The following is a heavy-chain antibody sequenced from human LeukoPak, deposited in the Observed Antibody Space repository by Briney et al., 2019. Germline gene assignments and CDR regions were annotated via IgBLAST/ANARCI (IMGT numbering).Heavy chain of an antibody. V-gene: IGHV4-59*01. J-gene: IGHJ4*02. Sequence: SETLSLTCTVSGGSISSYYGSWIRQPPGKGLEWIGYIYYSGSTNYNPSLKSRVTISVDTSKNQFSLKLSSVTAADTAVYYCARTFYEYYYDSSGYYLLYFDYWGQGTLVTVSS. CDR2: IYYSGST. CDR3: ARTFYEYYYDSSGYYLLYFDY. CDR1: GGSISSYY. D-gene: IGHD3-22*01.